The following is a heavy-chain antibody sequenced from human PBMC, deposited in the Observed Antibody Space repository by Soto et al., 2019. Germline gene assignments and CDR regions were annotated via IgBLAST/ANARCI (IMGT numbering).Heavy chain of an antibody. CDR1: GGSISIGDYY. V-gene: IGHV4-30-4*01. J-gene: IGHJ4*02. CDR3: AVVGSSSSYVY. Sequence: QVQLQESGPGLVKPSQTLSLTCTVSGGSISIGDYYCHWIHQPPGKGLEWIGYIYYSGSTYYNPSLKSRVSISVDTSKNQFSLKLSSVTAADTAVYYCAVVGSSSSYVYWGQGTLVTVSS. CDR2: IYYSGST. D-gene: IGHD6-6*01.